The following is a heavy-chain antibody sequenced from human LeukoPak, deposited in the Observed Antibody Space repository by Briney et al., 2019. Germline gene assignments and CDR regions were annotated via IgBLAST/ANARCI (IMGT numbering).Heavy chain of an antibody. CDR2: IYYSGST. V-gene: IGHV4-39*01. CDR3: SLYSSSWYESKAGFDY. D-gene: IGHD6-13*01. CDR1: GGSISSSSYY. Sequence: PSETLSLTCTVSGGSISSSSYYWGWIRQPPGKGLEWIGSIYYSGSTYYNPSLKSRVTISVGTSKNQFSLKLSSVTAADTAVYYCSLYSSSWYESKAGFDYWGQGTLVTVSS. J-gene: IGHJ4*02.